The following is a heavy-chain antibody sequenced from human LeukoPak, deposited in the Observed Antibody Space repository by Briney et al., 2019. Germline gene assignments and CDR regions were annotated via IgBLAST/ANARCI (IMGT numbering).Heavy chain of an antibody. CDR2: IYYSGST. D-gene: IGHD6-19*01. CDR1: GGSISSYY. J-gene: IGHJ3*02. Sequence: SSETLSLTCTVSGGSISSYYWSWIRQPPGKGLEWIGYIYYSGSTNYNPSLKSRVTISVDTSKNQFSLKLSSVTAADTAVYYCARKEQWLPHDAFDIWGQGTMVTVSS. CDR3: ARKEQWLPHDAFDI. V-gene: IGHV4-59*12.